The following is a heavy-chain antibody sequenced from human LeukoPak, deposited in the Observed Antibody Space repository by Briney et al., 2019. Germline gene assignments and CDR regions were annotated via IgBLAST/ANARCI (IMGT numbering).Heavy chain of an antibody. CDR2: ISGSTGNT. CDR1: GYLSTRYG. J-gene: IGHJ4*02. Sequence: VKVSCQASGYLSTRYGFIWVRQAPGHGLQWMGWISGSTGNTNYAQIVQGRVSMTTDTSTNTAYMELRSLTVDDTAVYYCARAGRGTYYYFDVWGQGTLVTVSS. CDR3: ARAGRGTYYYFDV. V-gene: IGHV1-18*01. D-gene: IGHD3-10*01.